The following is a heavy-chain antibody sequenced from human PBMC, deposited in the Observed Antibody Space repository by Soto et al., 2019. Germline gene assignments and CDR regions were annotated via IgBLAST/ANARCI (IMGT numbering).Heavy chain of an antibody. V-gene: IGHV3-23*03. CDR2: ILSDHNT. D-gene: IGHD6-19*01. CDR3: ARRTSGYFGY. CDR1: GFTFSDYT. Sequence: EVQLLESGGGLVQPGGSLTLSCAASGFTFSDYTMSWVRQAPGKVLECVSVILSDHNTYYADSVRGRFTISRDNSKNTLYLEMHSLGAEDTAVYYCARRTSGYFGYWGQGTLVTVSS. J-gene: IGHJ4*02.